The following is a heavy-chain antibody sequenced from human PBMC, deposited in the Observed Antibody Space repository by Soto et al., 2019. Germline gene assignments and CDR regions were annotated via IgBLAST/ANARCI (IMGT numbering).Heavy chain of an antibody. CDR2: IIPIFGTA. CDR3: ARSHYDILTGYYFDY. D-gene: IGHD3-9*01. Sequence: SVKVSCKASGGTFSSYAISWVRQAPGQGLEWMGGIIPIFGTANYAQKFQGRVTITADESTSTAYMELSSLRSEDTAVYYCARSHYDILTGYYFDYWGQGTLVTVSS. CDR1: GGTFSSYA. J-gene: IGHJ4*02. V-gene: IGHV1-69*13.